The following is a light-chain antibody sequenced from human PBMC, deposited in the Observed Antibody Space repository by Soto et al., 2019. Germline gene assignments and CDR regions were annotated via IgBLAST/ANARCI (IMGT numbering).Light chain of an antibody. CDR3: CAFAGSRIYV. V-gene: IGLV2-23*01. CDR1: SSDIGSYNL. J-gene: IGLJ1*01. CDR2: EGS. Sequence: QSALTQPASVSGSPGQSITISCTGTSSDIGSYNLVSWYQQHPGKAPKLMIYEGSKRPSGVSNRFSGSKYGNAAFLTISGLQAEDEADYYCCAFAGSRIYVFGTGTKVTVL.